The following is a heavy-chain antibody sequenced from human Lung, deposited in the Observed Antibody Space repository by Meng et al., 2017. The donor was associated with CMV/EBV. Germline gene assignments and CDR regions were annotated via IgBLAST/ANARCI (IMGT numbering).Heavy chain of an antibody. D-gene: IGHD6-6*01. J-gene: IGHJ6*02. V-gene: IGHV1-2*02. CDR2: INPNSGGT. Sequence: SVXVSXXASGYTFTGYYMHWVRQAPGQGLEWMGWINPNSGGTNYAQKFQGRVTMTRDTSISTAYMELSRLRSGDTAVYYCAKGGGYSSSSAYGMDVWGQGTXVAVSS. CDR1: GYTFTGYY. CDR3: AKGGGYSSSSAYGMDV.